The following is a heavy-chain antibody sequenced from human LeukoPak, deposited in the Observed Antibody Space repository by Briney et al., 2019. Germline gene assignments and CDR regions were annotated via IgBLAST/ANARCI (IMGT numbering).Heavy chain of an antibody. J-gene: IGHJ4*02. Sequence: GGSLRLSCAASGFTFSTYAMSWVRQAPGKGLEWVSTISGSGGSTSYADSVMGRFTISRDNSKNTLYLQMNSLRAEDTAVYYCARDSAADTAIDWGQGTLVTVSS. CDR3: ARDSAADTAID. V-gene: IGHV3-23*01. CDR1: GFTFSTYA. D-gene: IGHD5-18*01. CDR2: ISGSGGST.